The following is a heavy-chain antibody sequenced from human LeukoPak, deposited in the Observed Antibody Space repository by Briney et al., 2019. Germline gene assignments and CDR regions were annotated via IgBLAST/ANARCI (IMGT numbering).Heavy chain of an antibody. Sequence: ATVKVSCKASGGTFSSYAISWVRQAPGQGLEWMGGIIPIFGTANYAQKFQGRVTITADESTSTAYMELSSLRSEDTAVYYCARYTLTIFGVVYFDYWGQGTLVTVSS. CDR3: ARYTLTIFGVVYFDY. CDR1: GGTFSSYA. D-gene: IGHD3-3*01. V-gene: IGHV1-69*13. CDR2: IIPIFGTA. J-gene: IGHJ4*02.